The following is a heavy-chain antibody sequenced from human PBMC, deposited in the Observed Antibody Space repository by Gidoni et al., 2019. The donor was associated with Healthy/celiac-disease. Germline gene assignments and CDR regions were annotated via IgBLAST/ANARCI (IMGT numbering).Heavy chain of an antibody. CDR2: IKSQTDGGTT. CDR3: TTEGLAMVQGVIPLFDY. Sequence: EVQLVESGGGLVKPGGSLRLSCAAAGVTVSNAWMSWVRQAPGKGLEWVGRIKSQTDGGTTDYAAPVKGRFTISRDDSKNTLYLQMNSLKTEDTAVYYCTTEGLAMVQGVIPLFDYWGQGTLVTVSS. V-gene: IGHV3-15*01. D-gene: IGHD3-10*01. J-gene: IGHJ4*02. CDR1: GVTVSNAW.